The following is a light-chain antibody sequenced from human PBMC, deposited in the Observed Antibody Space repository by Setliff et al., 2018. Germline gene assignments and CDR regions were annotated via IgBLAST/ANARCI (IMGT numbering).Light chain of an antibody. CDR2: EVN. Sequence: LTQPPSASGSPGQSVTISCTGTSSDIGGYKYVSWYQQHPGKTPKLMIYEVNKRPSGVPDRFSGSKSGNTASLTVSGLQAEDEADYYCSSNIGSNNFDVFGTGTKVTVL. CDR1: SSDIGGYKY. J-gene: IGLJ1*01. V-gene: IGLV2-8*01. CDR3: SSNIGSNNFDV.